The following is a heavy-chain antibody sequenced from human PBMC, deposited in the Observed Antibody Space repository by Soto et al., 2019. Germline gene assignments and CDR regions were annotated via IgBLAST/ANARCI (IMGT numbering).Heavy chain of an antibody. D-gene: IGHD3-22*01. J-gene: IGHJ4*01. CDR1: GYTFTSYC. CDR3: ARGPVGGYYDSSGYLTNFDY. Sequence: GSGEVFCQASGYTFTSYCLQWLRQAPGQGLEWMGIINPSGGSTSYAQKFQGRVTMTRDTSTSTVYMELSSLRSEDTAVYYCARGPVGGYYDSSGYLTNFDYWGQ. V-gene: IGHV1-46*03. CDR2: INPSGGST.